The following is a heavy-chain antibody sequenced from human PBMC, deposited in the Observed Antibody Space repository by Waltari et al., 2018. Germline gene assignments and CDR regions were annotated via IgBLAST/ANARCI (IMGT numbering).Heavy chain of an antibody. J-gene: IGHJ6*03. Sequence: QVQLQQWGAGLLKPSENLSLTCGVHGGPFSNQYWSWVRQPTGKGLEWIGEINDGGSTNYNPSLKSRVTSSVDTSKNQFSLKLNSVTAADTAVYYCVRGRNTFYYYYSMDVWDEGTTVTVSS. CDR3: VRGRNTFYYYYSMDV. CDR1: GGPFSNQY. V-gene: IGHV4-34*01. CDR2: INDGGST.